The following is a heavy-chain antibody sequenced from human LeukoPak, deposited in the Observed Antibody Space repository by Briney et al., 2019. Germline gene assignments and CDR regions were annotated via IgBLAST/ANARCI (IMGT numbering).Heavy chain of an antibody. J-gene: IGHJ3*02. D-gene: IGHD4-17*01. Sequence: PGGSLRLSCSASGFTFSSYAMHWVRQAPGKGLEYVSAISSNGGGTYYADSVKGRFTISRDNSKNTLYLQMSSLRAEDTAVYYCVGSYGDYVGDAFDIWGQGTMVTVSS. CDR3: VGSYGDYVGDAFDI. CDR1: GFTFSSYA. CDR2: ISSNGGGT. V-gene: IGHV3-64D*06.